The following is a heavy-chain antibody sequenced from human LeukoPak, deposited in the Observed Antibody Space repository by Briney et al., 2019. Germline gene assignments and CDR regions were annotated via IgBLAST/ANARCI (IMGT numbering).Heavy chain of an antibody. Sequence: SETLSLTCTVSGGSISSYYWSWVRQPPGKGLEWIGYIYYSGSTNYNPSLKSRVTISVDTSKNQFSLKLSSVTAADTAVYYCARDGVRWFDPWGQGILVTVSS. V-gene: IGHV4-59*01. J-gene: IGHJ5*02. D-gene: IGHD1-1*01. CDR1: GGSISSYY. CDR3: ARDGVRWFDP. CDR2: IYYSGST.